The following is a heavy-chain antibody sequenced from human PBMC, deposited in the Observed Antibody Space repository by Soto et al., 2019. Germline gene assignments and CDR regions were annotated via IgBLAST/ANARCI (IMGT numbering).Heavy chain of an antibody. CDR3: AKDADLEWLVAQFDY. J-gene: IGHJ4*02. CDR1: GFTFDDYA. Sequence: GGSLRLSCAASGFTFDDYAMHWVRQAPGKGLEWVSGISWNSGSIGYGDSVKGRFTISRDNAKNSLYLQMNSLRAEDTALYYCAKDADLEWLVAQFDYWGQGTLVTVSS. CDR2: ISWNSGSI. D-gene: IGHD6-19*01. V-gene: IGHV3-9*01.